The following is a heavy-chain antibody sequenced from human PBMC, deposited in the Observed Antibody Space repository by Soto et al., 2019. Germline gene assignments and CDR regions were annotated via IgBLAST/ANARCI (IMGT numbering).Heavy chain of an antibody. CDR3: AKSGAVVLRYFDLLPTYYYYYGMDV. CDR2: ISGSGGST. D-gene: IGHD3-9*01. J-gene: IGHJ6*02. Sequence: LRLSCAASGFTFSSYAMSWVRQAPGKGLEWVSAISGSGGSTYYADSVKGRFTISRDNSKNTLYLQMNSLRAEDTAVYYCAKSGAVVLRYFDLLPTYYYYYGMDVWGQGTTVTVSS. V-gene: IGHV3-23*01. CDR1: GFTFSSYA.